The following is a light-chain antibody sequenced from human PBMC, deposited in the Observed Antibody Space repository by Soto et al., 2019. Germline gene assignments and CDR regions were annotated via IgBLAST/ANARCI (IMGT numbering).Light chain of an antibody. CDR2: DDS. J-gene: IGLJ1*01. CDR1: NIGSKS. CDR3: QVWDSSSDHSV. Sequence: SYELTQPPSVSVAPGQTARITCGGNNIGSKSVHWYQQKPGQAPVLVVYDDSDRHSGIPERFSGSNSGNTATLTISRVEAGDEADYYCQVWDSSSDHSVFGTGTKLTVL. V-gene: IGLV3-21*02.